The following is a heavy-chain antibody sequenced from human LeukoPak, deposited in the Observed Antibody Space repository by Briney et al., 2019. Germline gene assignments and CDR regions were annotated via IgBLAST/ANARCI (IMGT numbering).Heavy chain of an antibody. D-gene: IGHD3-3*01. V-gene: IGHV3-74*01. CDR3: ARAPSEIGGYYPEYFRH. CDR1: GFTFSTYW. J-gene: IGHJ1*01. Sequence: GGSLRLSCAASGFTFSTYWMHWVRQAPGKGLVWVSRIKSDGSTNYADSVKGRFAISRDNAKNTLSLQMNSLRPEDTGVYYCARAPSEIGGYYPEYFRHWGQGTLVTVSS. CDR2: IKSDGST.